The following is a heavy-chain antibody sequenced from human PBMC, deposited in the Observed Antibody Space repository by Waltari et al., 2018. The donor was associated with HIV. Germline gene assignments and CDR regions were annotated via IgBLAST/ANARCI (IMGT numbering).Heavy chain of an antibody. J-gene: IGHJ3*01. CDR3: IRGNCKVGNCLLVQFPFDV. CDR1: GDSMKTHY. Sequence: VQLQESGPRLVKPSETLYLMCNVTGDSMKTHYWSWVRQSPGRGLEWLGYVYSSGSTWYKSGSTVNNPSFASRVTVAVVMSKNQFSLRLRAVTAADTGVYFCIRGNCKVGNCLLVQFPFDVWGQGIPVTVSS. V-gene: IGHV4-59*11. D-gene: IGHD2-2*03. CDR2: VYSSGSTWYKSGST.